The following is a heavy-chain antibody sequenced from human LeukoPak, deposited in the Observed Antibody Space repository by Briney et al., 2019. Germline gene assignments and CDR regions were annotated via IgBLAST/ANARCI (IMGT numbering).Heavy chain of an antibody. CDR3: ASPPLEYSSSSGDY. D-gene: IGHD6-6*01. J-gene: IGHJ4*02. CDR1: GFTFDDYG. V-gene: IGHV3-20*04. CDR2: INWNGGST. Sequence: PGGSLRLSCAASGFTFDDYGMSWVRQAPGKGLEWVSGINWNGGSTDYADSVKGRFTISRDNAKNSLYLQMNSLRAEDTAVYYCASPPLEYSSSSGDYWGQGTLVTVSS.